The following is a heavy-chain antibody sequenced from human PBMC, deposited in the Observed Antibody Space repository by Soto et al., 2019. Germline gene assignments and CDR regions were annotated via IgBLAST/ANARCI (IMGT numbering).Heavy chain of an antibody. D-gene: IGHD1-20*01. J-gene: IGHJ4*02. CDR1: GGSISSSYS. CDR3: ARSPYNWNNYYYFDY. CDR2: IYYSGST. V-gene: IGHV4-31*11. Sequence: SETLSLNWAVSGGSISSSYSWRWVLQPQGKGLEWIGYIYYSGSTYYNPSLKSRVTISVDTSKNQFSLKLSSVTAADTAVYYCARSPYNWNNYYYFDYWGQGTLVTVSS.